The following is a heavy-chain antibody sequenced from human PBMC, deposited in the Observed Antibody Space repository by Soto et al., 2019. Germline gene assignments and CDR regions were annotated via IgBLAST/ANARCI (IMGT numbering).Heavy chain of an antibody. Sequence: SETLSLTCTVSGGSISSSSYYWGWIRQPPGKGLEWTGSIHYSGNIYYSPSLNSRVIISVDTSKNQISLKLTSVTAADAAVYYCARGYGRNFDYWGQGTLVTVSS. CDR1: GGSISSSSYY. CDR2: IHYSGNI. V-gene: IGHV4-39*01. CDR3: ARGYGRNFDY. D-gene: IGHD5-18*01. J-gene: IGHJ4*02.